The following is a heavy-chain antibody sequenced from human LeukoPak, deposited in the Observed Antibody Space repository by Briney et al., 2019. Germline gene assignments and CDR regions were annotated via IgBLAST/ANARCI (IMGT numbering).Heavy chain of an antibody. CDR1: GFNFGNAW. CDR3: ARFAYCGGHCWYYFDY. V-gene: IGHV4-59*01. Sequence: GSLRLSCAASGFNFGNAWMYWVRQPPGKGLEWIGYIYSSGSTNYNPSLKSRVTISVDTSKNQFSLKLSSVTAADTAVYYCARFAYCGGHCWYYFDYWGQGSLVTVSS. D-gene: IGHD2-21*02. CDR2: IYSSGST. J-gene: IGHJ4*02.